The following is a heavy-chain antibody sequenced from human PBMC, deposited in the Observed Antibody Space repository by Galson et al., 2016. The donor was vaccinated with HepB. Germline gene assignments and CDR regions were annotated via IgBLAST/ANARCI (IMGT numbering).Heavy chain of an antibody. D-gene: IGHD3-10*01. J-gene: IGHJ4*02. CDR3: ARDYYAWGSLHVD. CDR1: EHTLTAYY. V-gene: IGHV1-2*02. Sequence: SVKVSCTTSEHTLTAYYLHWVRQAPGQGLEYMGYIKVSSGGTNYAPKFQGRVTMSRDTSISTAYMEVSYLKSDDTAVYYCARDYYAWGSLHVDWGQGTLVTVSS. CDR2: IKVSSGGT.